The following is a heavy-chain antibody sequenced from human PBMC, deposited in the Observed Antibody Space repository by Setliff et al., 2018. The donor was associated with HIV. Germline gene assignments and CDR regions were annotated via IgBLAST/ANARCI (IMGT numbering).Heavy chain of an antibody. V-gene: IGHV4-39*07. J-gene: IGHJ6*03. Sequence: SETLSLTCTVSGGSIRSSSSYWSWIRQPPGKGLEWIGEIDHSGSTNYNPSLKSRVTISVDTSKNQFSLKLSSVTAADTAVYYCARDRSNWNYGKNYMDVWGKGTTVTVSS. CDR2: IDHSGST. CDR1: GGSIRSSSSY. D-gene: IGHD1-7*01. CDR3: ARDRSNWNYGKNYMDV.